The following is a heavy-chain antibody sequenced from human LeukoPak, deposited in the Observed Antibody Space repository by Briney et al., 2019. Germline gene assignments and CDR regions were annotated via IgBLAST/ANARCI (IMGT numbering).Heavy chain of an antibody. Sequence: PLRLSCAASGFTLDDYAMLGLRQAPGKGLEGVSGISWYSGSIGYADSVRGRFTISRDNAKNSLYLQMNSLRAEDTALYYCAKDRYYYDSSGYPLAARNYWGQGTLVTVSS. V-gene: IGHV3-9*01. D-gene: IGHD3-22*01. CDR1: GFTLDDYA. J-gene: IGHJ4*02. CDR3: AKDRYYYDSSGYPLAARNY. CDR2: ISWYSGSI.